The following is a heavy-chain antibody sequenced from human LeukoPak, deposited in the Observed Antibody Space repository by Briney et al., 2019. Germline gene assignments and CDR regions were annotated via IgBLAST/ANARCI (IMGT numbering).Heavy chain of an antibody. J-gene: IGHJ3*02. D-gene: IGHD3-22*01. Sequence: GGSLSLSCAASGVTVSNNYMTWVRQAAGKGLEWVSVIYSDGSKFYSDSVKCRFSISRDSSKITLYLQLNSLRAEDTALYYCVRDRYYYDSSGYYDAFDTWGQGTMVTVSS. CDR3: VRDRYYYDSSGYYDAFDT. CDR2: IYSDGSK. CDR1: GVTVSNNY. V-gene: IGHV3-53*01.